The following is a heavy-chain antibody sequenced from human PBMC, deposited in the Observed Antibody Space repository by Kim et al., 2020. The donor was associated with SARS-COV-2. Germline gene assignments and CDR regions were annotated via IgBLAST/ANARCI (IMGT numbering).Heavy chain of an antibody. CDR3: ARLDYVYWYFDL. CDR2: IYYSGST. V-gene: IGHV4-39*01. D-gene: IGHD4-17*01. Sequence: SETLSLTCTVSGGSISSSSYYWGWIRQPPGQWLEWIGSIYYSGSTYYNPSLKSRVTISVDTSKNQFSLKLSSVTAADTAVYYCARLDYVYWYFDLWGRGTLFTVSS. J-gene: IGHJ2*01. CDR1: GGSISSSSYY.